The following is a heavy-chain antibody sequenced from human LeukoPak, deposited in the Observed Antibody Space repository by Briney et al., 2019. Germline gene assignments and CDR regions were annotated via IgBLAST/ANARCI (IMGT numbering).Heavy chain of an antibody. CDR1: GGSISSYY. J-gene: IGHJ2*01. V-gene: IGHV4-59*01. D-gene: IGHD3-10*01. Sequence: SETLSLTCTVSGGSISSYYWSWIRQPPGKGLEWIGYIYYSGSTNYNPSLKSRVTISVDTSKNQFSLKLSSVTAADTAVYYCARRGVPDWYFDLWGRGTLVTVSS. CDR2: IYYSGST. CDR3: ARRGVPDWYFDL.